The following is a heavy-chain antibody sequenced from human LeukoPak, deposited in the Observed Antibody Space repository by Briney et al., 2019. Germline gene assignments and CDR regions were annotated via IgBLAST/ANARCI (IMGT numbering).Heavy chain of an antibody. CDR1: GFTFSSYA. J-gene: IGHJ4*02. CDR2: ISSNGGRT. D-gene: IGHD1-26*01. Sequence: PGGSLRLSCAASGFTFSSYAMHWVRQAPGKGLEYVSGISSNGGRTYYADSVKGRFTISRDNSRNTLYLQMGSLRAEDMAVYYCVRVYGTYPGTYYFDYWGQGTLVTVSS. V-gene: IGHV3-64*02. CDR3: VRVYGTYPGTYYFDY.